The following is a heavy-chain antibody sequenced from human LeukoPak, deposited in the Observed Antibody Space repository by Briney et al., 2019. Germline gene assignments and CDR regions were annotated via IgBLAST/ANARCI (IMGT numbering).Heavy chain of an antibody. CDR3: ARGGYSGFDV. D-gene: IGHD5-12*01. J-gene: IGHJ3*01. V-gene: IGHV3-53*01. CDR1: GLTVSSNY. Sequence: TGGSLRLSCAASGLTVSSNYMSWVRQAPGKGLEWVSVIYSGGTTYYADSVKGRFTISRDDSKNTLYLQMNSLRSGDTAVYYCARGGYSGFDVWGQGTVVTVSS. CDR2: IYSGGTT.